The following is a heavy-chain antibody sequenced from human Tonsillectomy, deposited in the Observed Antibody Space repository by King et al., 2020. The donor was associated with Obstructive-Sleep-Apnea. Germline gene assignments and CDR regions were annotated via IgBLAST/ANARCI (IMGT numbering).Heavy chain of an antibody. CDR2: ISYDGGKK. CDR3: VRGSEEQLVPYYYYGMDV. Sequence: VQLVESGGGVVQPGRSLRLSCAASGFSFSRFSIQWVRQAPGKGLEWVAVISYDGGKKYYADSVKGRFTISRDNSKNTLYLQMNSLRAEDTALYYCVRGSEEQLVPYYYYGMDVWGQGTTVTVSS. V-gene: IGHV3-30-3*01. J-gene: IGHJ6*02. D-gene: IGHD6-13*01. CDR1: GFSFSRFS.